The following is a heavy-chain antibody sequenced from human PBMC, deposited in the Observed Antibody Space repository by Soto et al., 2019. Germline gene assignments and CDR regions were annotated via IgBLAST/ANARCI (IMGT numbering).Heavy chain of an antibody. CDR3: ARDLGGGSGYPYYYYGMDV. D-gene: IGHD3-3*01. CDR2: ISSSSSYI. V-gene: IGHV3-21*01. Sequence: GGSLRLSCAASGFTFSSYTMNWVRQAPGKGLEWVSSISSSSSYIYYADSVKGRFTISRDNSKNSLYLQMNSLRAEDTAVYYCARDLGGGSGYPYYYYGMDVWGQGTTVTVSS. J-gene: IGHJ6*02. CDR1: GFTFSSYT.